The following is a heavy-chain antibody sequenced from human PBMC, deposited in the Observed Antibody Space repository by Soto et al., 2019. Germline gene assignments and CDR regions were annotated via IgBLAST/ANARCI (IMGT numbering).Heavy chain of an antibody. V-gene: IGHV4-4*07. CDR3: ARAPIVATITAFDI. J-gene: IGHJ3*02. D-gene: IGHD5-12*01. CDR1: GGSISSYY. Sequence: SETLSLTCTVSGGSISSYYWSWIRQPAGKGLEWIGRIYTSGSTNYNPSLKSRVTMSVDTSKNQFSLKLSSVTAADTAVYYCARAPIVATITAFDIWGQGTMVTVSS. CDR2: IYTSGST.